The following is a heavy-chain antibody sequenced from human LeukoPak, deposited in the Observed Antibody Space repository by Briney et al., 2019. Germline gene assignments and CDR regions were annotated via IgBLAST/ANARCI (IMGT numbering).Heavy chain of an antibody. D-gene: IGHD3-22*01. V-gene: IGHV3-9*01. CDR3: AKDLSSAITSALVLDV. CDR1: GFAFRSYS. Sequence: GGSLRLSCAASGFAFRSYSMNWVRQAPGKGLEWVSGITWNRDNIGYGDSVKGRFTISRDNVKNVLYLQMTSLRPEDTALYYCAKDLSSAITSALVLDVWGQGTTVIVSS. CDR2: ITWNRDNI. J-gene: IGHJ6*02.